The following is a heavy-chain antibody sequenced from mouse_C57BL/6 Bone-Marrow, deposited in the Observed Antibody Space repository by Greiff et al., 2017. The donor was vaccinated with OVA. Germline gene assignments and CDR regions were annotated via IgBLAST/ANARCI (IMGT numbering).Heavy chain of an antibody. V-gene: IGHV5-4*01. CDR1: GFTFSSYA. CDR3: ASYGNYNYFDY. CDR2: ISAGGSYT. D-gene: IGHD2-1*01. J-gene: IGHJ2*01. Sequence: EVQLVESGGGLVKPGGSLKLSCAASGFTFSSYAMSWVRQTPEKRLEWVATISAGGSYTYYPDNVKGRFTISRDNAKNNLYLQMSHLKSEDTAMYYCASYGNYNYFDYWGQGTTLTVSS.